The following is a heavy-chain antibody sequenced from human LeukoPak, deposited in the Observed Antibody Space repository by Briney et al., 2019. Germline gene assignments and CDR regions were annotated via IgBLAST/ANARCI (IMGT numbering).Heavy chain of an antibody. Sequence: ASVKVSCKVSGSTLTELSMHWVRQAPGEGLGWMGGFDPEDGEAIYAQKFQGRVTMTEDTSTDTVYMELTSLRSEDTAVYYCATDFLGFDPWGQGTLVTVSS. D-gene: IGHD2/OR15-2a*01. J-gene: IGHJ5*02. CDR2: FDPEDGEA. CDR1: GSTLTELS. V-gene: IGHV1-24*01. CDR3: ATDFLGFDP.